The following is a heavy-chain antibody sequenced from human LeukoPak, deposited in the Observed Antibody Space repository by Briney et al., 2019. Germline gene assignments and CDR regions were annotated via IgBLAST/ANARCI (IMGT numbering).Heavy chain of an antibody. Sequence: PGGSLRLSCAASGFTFSSHAMSWVRQAPGKGLEWVSAVSGSGGSTYYADSVKGRFTISRDNSKNTLYLQMSSLRAEDTALYYCAEASPSDSSSWYPSWHWGQGTLVPVSS. CDR1: GFTFSSHA. V-gene: IGHV3-23*01. D-gene: IGHD6-13*01. J-gene: IGHJ1*01. CDR3: AEASPSDSSSWYPSWH. CDR2: VSGSGGST.